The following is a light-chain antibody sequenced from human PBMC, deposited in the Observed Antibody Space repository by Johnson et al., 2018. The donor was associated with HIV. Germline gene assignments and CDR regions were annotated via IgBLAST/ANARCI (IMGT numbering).Light chain of an antibody. Sequence: QSVLTQSPSASGTPGQRVTISCTGSSANIGSNPVNWYHQLPGTAPKLLIYRNNQRPSGVPDRFSGSKSGTSASLAISGLQAEDEADYYCGTWDSSLSSGGVFGTGTRVTVL. CDR1: SANIGSNP. CDR2: RNN. CDR3: GTWDSSLSSGGV. V-gene: IGLV1-44*01. J-gene: IGLJ1*01.